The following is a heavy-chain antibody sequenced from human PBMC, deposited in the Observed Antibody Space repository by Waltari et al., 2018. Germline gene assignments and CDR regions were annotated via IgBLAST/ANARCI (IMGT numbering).Heavy chain of an antibody. CDR3: ARDGNYNILTGYYNVRWFDP. CDR1: GFLFRCYY. J-gene: IGHJ5*02. V-gene: IGHV3-48*02. Sequence: EVQLVESGGGLIQPGWSLRLSCEASGFLFRCYYTDLVRQAPGKGLEWIAYISLSSSTIHYADSVKGRFTVSRDNAKNSLYLQMNSLRDEDTAVYYCARDGNYNILTGYYNVRWFDPWGQGTLVTVSS. D-gene: IGHD3-9*01. CDR2: ISLSSSTI.